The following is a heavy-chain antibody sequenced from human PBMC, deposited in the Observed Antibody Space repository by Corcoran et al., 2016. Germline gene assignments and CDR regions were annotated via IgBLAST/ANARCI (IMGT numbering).Heavy chain of an antibody. V-gene: IGHV3-30*18. Sequence: QVQLVESGGGVVQPGRSLRLSCAASGFTVSSYGMHWVRQAPGKGLEWVAVISYDGSNKYYADTVKGRFTISRDNSKNTLYLQMNSLRDEDTAVYYCAKDGAVTAGCYIKYYYYGMDVWGQGTTVTVSS. CDR1: GFTVSSYG. D-gene: IGHD2-21*02. CDR2: ISYDGSNK. CDR3: AKDGAVTAGCYIKYYYYGMDV. J-gene: IGHJ6*02.